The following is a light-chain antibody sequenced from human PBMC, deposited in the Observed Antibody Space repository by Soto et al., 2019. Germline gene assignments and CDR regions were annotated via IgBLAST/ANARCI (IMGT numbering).Light chain of an antibody. CDR2: KAS. J-gene: IGKJ1*01. CDR1: QTISSW. Sequence: DIQMTQSPATLSGSVGDRVTITCRASQTISSWLAWYQQKPGKAPKLLIYKASTLKSGVPSRLSGSGSGTEFTLTISSLHPDDFATYYCQQCNSFWTFGQGTKVDIK. CDR3: QQCNSFWT. V-gene: IGKV1-5*03.